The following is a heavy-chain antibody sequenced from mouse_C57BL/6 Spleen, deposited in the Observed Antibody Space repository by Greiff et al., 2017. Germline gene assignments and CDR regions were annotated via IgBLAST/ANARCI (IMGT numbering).Heavy chain of an antibody. CDR1: GFSINSDCY. CDR3: ARAPITTDWYFDV. V-gene: IGHV3-3*01. CDR2: TFYSGIT. D-gene: IGHD1-1*01. Sequence: VQLQQSGPSLVRPSQTLSLTCTVTGFSINSDCYWIWIRQFPGNKLEYIGYTFYSGITYYNPSLESRTYITRDTSKNQFSLKLSSVTTEDTATYYCARAPITTDWYFDVWGTGTTVTVSS. J-gene: IGHJ1*03.